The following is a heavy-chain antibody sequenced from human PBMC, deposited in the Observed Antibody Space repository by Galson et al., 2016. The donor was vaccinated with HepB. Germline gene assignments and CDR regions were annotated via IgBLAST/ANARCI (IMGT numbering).Heavy chain of an antibody. V-gene: IGHV3-33*01. CDR3: AREFKIAAAGVLDY. J-gene: IGHJ4*02. D-gene: IGHD6-13*01. CDR1: GFTFSSYG. CDR2: IWYDGSNK. Sequence: SLRLSCAASGFTFSSYGMHWVRQAPGKGLEWVAVIWYDGSNKYYGDSVKGRFTISRDNSKNTLYLQMNSLRAEDTAVYYCAREFKIAAAGVLDYWGQGTLVTVSS.